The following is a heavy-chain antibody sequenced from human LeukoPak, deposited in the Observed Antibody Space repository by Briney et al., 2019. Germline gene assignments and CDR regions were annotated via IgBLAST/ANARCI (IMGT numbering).Heavy chain of an antibody. Sequence: GASVTVPCKASGYTFNGYYMHWVRQAPAPGIEWMGWINPNSGGTNYAQKFQGRVTMTRDTSISTAYMELSRLRSDDTAVYYCARDGYYGSGSYSAPDYWGQGTLVTVSS. CDR2: INPNSGGT. D-gene: IGHD3-10*01. J-gene: IGHJ4*02. CDR3: ARDGYYGSGSYSAPDY. V-gene: IGHV1-2*02. CDR1: GYTFNGYY.